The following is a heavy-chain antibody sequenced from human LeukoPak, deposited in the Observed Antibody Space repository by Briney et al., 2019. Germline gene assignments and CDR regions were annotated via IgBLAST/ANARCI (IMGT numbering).Heavy chain of an antibody. Sequence: GESLKISCKGSGYNFPSYCIGWVRQVPGKGLEWVGTIYAGDSDTRYSPSFEGQVTISADKSISTAYLQRGSLKASDTAIYFCTRSKGYFPYYYYMDLWGQGTTVTVSS. CDR3: TRSKGYFPYYYYMDL. J-gene: IGHJ6*03. CDR1: GYNFPSYC. D-gene: IGHD3-22*01. CDR2: IYAGDSDT. V-gene: IGHV5-51*01.